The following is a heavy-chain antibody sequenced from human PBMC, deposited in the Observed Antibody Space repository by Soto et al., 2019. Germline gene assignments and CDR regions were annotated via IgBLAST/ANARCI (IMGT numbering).Heavy chain of an antibody. D-gene: IGHD1-26*01. V-gene: IGHV1-46*01. J-gene: IGHJ4*02. CDR1: GYTFTSYY. CDR3: ARDGHRWEFDY. Sequence: QVQLVQSGAEVKKPGASVQVSCKASGYTFTSYYIHWVRQAPGQGLEWMGRIYPTSGNTIYAQNFQGRVTITRDTSTSTVYMELSTLRSEDTAVYDCARDGHRWEFDYWGQGTLGTVSS. CDR2: IYPTSGNT.